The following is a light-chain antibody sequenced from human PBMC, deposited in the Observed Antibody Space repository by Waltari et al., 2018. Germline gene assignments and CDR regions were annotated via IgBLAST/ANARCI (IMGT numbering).Light chain of an antibody. CDR1: RSNIGSNT. Sequence: QSVLTQPPSASGTPGQRVTISCSGSRSNIGSNTVNWYQQLPGTAPKLLIDSNNQRPSGVPARFSGSKSGTSASLAISGLQSEDEADYYCAAWDDSLNGVVFGGGTKLTVL. J-gene: IGLJ2*01. CDR3: AAWDDSLNGVV. CDR2: SNN. V-gene: IGLV1-44*01.